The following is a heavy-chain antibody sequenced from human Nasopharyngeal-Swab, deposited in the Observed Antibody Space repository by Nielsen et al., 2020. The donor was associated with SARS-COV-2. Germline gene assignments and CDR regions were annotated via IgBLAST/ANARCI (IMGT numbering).Heavy chain of an antibody. J-gene: IGHJ4*02. D-gene: IGHD2-8*01. V-gene: IGHV3-53*05. CDR2: IYSGGST. CDR1: GFTVSSNY. Sequence: GESLKISCAASGFTVSSNYMSWVRQAPGKGLEWVSVIYSGGSTYYADSVKGRFTISRDNSKNTLYLQMNSLRAEDMAVYYCARQGFVLYFDYWGQGTLVTVSS. CDR3: ARQGFVLYFDY.